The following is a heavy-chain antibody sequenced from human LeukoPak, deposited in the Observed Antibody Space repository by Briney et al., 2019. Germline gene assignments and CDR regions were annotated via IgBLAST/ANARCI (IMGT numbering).Heavy chain of an antibody. D-gene: IGHD5-18*01. J-gene: IGHJ4*02. CDR1: GFTFSSYA. CDR3: ATRPGYSYGGYYFDY. CDR2: ISGSGGST. Sequence: QSGGSLRLSCAASGFTFSSYAMSWVRQAPGKGLEWVSAISGSGGSTYYADSVKGRFTISRDNSKNTLYLQMNSLRAEDTAVYYCATRPGYSYGGYYFDYWGQGTLVTVSS. V-gene: IGHV3-23*01.